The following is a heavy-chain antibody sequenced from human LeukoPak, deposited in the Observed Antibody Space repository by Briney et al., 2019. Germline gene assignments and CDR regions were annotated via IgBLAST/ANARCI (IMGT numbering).Heavy chain of an antibody. J-gene: IGHJ4*02. CDR2: ITSDGGST. V-gene: IGHV3-64*04. D-gene: IGHD1-14*01. CDR3: SRDSNGRNDF. Sequence: GGSLRLSCSASGFTFSTYAMHWVRQAPGKGLEYVSSITSDGGSTYYADSVKGRFTISRDNAKNTLSLEMNSLGDEDTAVYYCSRDSNGRNDFWGQGTLVTVSS. CDR1: GFTFSTYA.